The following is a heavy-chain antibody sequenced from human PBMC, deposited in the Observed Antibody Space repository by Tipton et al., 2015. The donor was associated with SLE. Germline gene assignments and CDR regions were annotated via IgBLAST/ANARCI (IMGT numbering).Heavy chain of an antibody. D-gene: IGHD2-2*01. V-gene: IGHV4-30-2*01. CDR3: ARGRTYQSRSFDY. Sequence: TLSLTCAVSGGSISSGGYSWSWIRQPPGKGLEWIGYIYHSGSTYYNPSLKSRVTISVDRSKNQFSLKLSSVTAADTAVYYCARGRTYQSRSFDYWGQGTLVTVSS. J-gene: IGHJ4*02. CDR2: IYHSGST. CDR1: GGSISSGGYS.